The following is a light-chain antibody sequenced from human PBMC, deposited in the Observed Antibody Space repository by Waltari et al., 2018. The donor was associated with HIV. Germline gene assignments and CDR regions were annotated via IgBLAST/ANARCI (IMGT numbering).Light chain of an antibody. J-gene: IGLJ2*01. CDR3: SSYTDSDTLL. CDR2: DVN. CDR1: ISDLGIYDL. V-gene: IGLV2-14*01. Sequence: QSALTQPASVSGSPGQSITIACPGDISDLGIYDLVCRYQKYPGQAPQLIIYDVNTRPSGISNRFSGSKSGNTASLTISALQGDDEADYYCSSYTDSDTLLFGGGTKLTVL.